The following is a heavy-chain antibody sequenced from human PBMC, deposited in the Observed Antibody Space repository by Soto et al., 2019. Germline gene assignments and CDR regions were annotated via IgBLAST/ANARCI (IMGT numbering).Heavy chain of an antibody. Sequence: QVQLVESGGDVVQPGRSLRLSCAVSGFTFNNYVIHWVRQAPGKGLEWVAVTASDGKKIYADSVKDRFTISRDSPNNKVNLEMNSLRSEDTAVYYCAREDESSGYAGTFRHWGQGTLVTVSP. CDR1: GFTFNNYV. CDR2: TASDGKK. CDR3: AREDESSGYAGTFRH. V-gene: IGHV3-30-3*01. D-gene: IGHD3-22*01. J-gene: IGHJ1*01.